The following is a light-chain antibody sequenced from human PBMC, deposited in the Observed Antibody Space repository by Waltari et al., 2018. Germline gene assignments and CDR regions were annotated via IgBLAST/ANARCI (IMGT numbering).Light chain of an antibody. CDR2: KDT. V-gene: IGLV3-27*01. Sequence: SYELTQPPSVSVSPGQKARITCSGDLLTKKYARWFQQKPGQAPVLVIYKDTERPSGIPERFSGSSSGTTVTLTISGAQVDDEADYYCYSVADKNVVFGGGTKLTVL. J-gene: IGLJ2*01. CDR3: YSVADKNVV. CDR1: LLTKKY.